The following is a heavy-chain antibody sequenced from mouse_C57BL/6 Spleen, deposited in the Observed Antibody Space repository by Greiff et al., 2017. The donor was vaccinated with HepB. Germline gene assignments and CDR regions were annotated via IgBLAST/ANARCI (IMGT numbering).Heavy chain of an antibody. V-gene: IGHV1-18*01. CDR1: GYTFTDYN. J-gene: IGHJ4*01. Sequence: EVKLVESGPELVKPGASVKIPCKASGYTFTDYNMDWVKQSHGKSLEWIGDINPNNGGTIYNQKFKGKATLTVDKSSSTAYMELRSLTSEDTAVYYCAKGVSSSGLDAMDYWGQGTSVTVSS. D-gene: IGHD3-2*02. CDR2: INPNNGGT. CDR3: AKGVSSSGLDAMDY.